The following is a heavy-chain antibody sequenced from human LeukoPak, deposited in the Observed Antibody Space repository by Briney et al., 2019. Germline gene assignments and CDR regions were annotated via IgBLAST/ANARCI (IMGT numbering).Heavy chain of an antibody. CDR2: INPSGGST. D-gene: IGHD3-16*01. J-gene: IGHJ3*02. CDR1: GYTFTSYY. CDR3: ARPLAPVMLNAFDI. Sequence: ASVKVSCKASGYTFTSYYMHWVRQAPGQGFEWMGIINPSGGSTSYAQKFQGRVTVTRDTSTSTVYMDLRSLRSEDTAVYYCARPLAPVMLNAFDIWGQGTMITVSP. V-gene: IGHV1-46*01.